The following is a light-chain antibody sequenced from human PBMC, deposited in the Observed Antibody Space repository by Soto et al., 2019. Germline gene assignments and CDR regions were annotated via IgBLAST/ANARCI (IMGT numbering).Light chain of an antibody. J-gene: IGKJ4*01. CDR2: DAS. V-gene: IGKV1D-13*01. CDR1: QGISSA. Sequence: AIQLTQSTSSLSASVGDRVTITCRASQGISSALAWYQQKPVKAPKLLIYDASSLESGVPSRFSGSGSGTYFTLTISSLQPEDFATYYCQQFNNYPLTFGGGTKVEIK. CDR3: QQFNNYPLT.